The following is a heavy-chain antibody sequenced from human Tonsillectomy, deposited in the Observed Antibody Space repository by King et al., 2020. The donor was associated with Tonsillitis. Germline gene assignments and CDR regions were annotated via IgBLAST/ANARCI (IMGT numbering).Heavy chain of an antibody. V-gene: IGHV4-38-2*02. CDR1: GYSISSGYY. CDR2: IYHSGST. Sequence: VQLQESGPGLVKPSETLSLTCTVSGYSISSGYYWGWIRQPPGKGREWIGSIYHSGSTYYNPSLKSRVTISVDTSKNQFSLKLSSGTAADTAVYYCARVRNWFDPWGQGTLVTVSS. J-gene: IGHJ5*02. CDR3: ARVRNWFDP.